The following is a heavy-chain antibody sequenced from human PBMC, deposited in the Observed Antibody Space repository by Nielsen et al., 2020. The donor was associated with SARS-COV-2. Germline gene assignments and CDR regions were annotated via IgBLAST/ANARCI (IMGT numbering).Heavy chain of an antibody. Sequence: GESLKISCAASGFTFSNYAMHWVRQAPGKGPEWVAVIWYDGSNKYYADSVKGRFTISRDNSKNTLYLQMNSLRAEDTAVYYCAKGGDYPIDYWGQGTLVTVSS. CDR2: IWYDGSNK. CDR1: GFTFSNYA. V-gene: IGHV3-30*02. D-gene: IGHD4-17*01. CDR3: AKGGDYPIDY. J-gene: IGHJ4*02.